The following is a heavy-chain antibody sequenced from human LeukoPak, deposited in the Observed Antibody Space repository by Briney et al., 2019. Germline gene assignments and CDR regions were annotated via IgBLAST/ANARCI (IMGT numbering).Heavy chain of an antibody. J-gene: IGHJ4*02. CDR3: ARECPSGSYSKYYFDY. Sequence: GGSRRPSCAAPGLTFVSFWMGWVRKAPGKGREWVANIKQDGSEKYYVDSVKGRFTISRDNAKNSLYLQMNSLRAEDTAVYYCARECPSGSYSKYYFDYWGQGTLVTVSS. CDR2: IKQDGSEK. CDR1: GLTFVSFW. D-gene: IGHD1-26*01. V-gene: IGHV3-7*01.